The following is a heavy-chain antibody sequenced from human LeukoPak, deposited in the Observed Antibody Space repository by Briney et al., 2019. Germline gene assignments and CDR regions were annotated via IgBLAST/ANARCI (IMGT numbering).Heavy chain of an antibody. J-gene: IGHJ3*02. CDR3: ARDKSGSYYGQDAFDI. CDR2: INPNSGGT. V-gene: IGHV1-2*02. CDR1: GYTFTGYY. D-gene: IGHD1-26*01. Sequence: GASVKVSCKASGYTFTGYYMHWVRQAPGQGLEWMGWINPNSGGTNYAQKFQGRVTMTRDTSISTAYMELSRLRSDDTAVYYCARDKSGSYYGQDAFDIWGQGTMVTVSS.